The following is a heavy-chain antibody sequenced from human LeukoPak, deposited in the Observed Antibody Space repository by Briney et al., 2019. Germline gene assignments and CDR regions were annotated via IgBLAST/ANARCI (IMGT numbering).Heavy chain of an antibody. CDR2: INSDGSST. D-gene: IGHD4-11*01. J-gene: IGHJ6*02. Sequence: GGSLRLSCAASGFTFSSYWMHWVRQAPGKGLVWVSRINSDGSSTSYADSVKGRFTISRDNAKNSLYLQMYSLRAEDTAVYYCARKTTVLLGYGMDVWGQGTTVTVSS. CDR1: GFTFSSYW. V-gene: IGHV3-74*01. CDR3: ARKTTVLLGYGMDV.